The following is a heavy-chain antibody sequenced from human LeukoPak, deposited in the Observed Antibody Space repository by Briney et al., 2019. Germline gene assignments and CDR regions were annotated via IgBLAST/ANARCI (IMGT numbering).Heavy chain of an antibody. Sequence: GGSLRLSCAASGFTFSSYAMSWVRQAPGKGLEWVSAISGSGGSTYYADSVKGRFTISRDNSKNTLYLQMNSLRAEDTAVYYCAKDQYDSSGYYVDYWGQGTLVTVSS. CDR3: AKDQYDSSGYYVDY. CDR2: ISGSGGST. D-gene: IGHD3-22*01. J-gene: IGHJ4*02. CDR1: GFTFSSYA. V-gene: IGHV3-23*01.